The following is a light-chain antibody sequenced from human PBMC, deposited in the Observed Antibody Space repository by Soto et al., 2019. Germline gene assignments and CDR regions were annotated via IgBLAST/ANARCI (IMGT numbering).Light chain of an antibody. V-gene: IGLV2-14*01. CDR2: DVS. CDR1: SSDVGGYNY. Sequence: QSALTQPASVSGSPGQSITISCTGTSSDVGGYNYVSWYQQHPGKAPKLMIYDVSNRPSGVSNRFSGSKSGNTASLTISGLQAEDEADYYCSSYTSSRGVFGTGTKLTVX. CDR3: SSYTSSRGV. J-gene: IGLJ1*01.